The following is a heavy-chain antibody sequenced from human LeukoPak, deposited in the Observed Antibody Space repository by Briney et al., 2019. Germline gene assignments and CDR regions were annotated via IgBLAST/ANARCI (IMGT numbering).Heavy chain of an antibody. J-gene: IGHJ5*02. CDR1: GFSVTSNY. V-gene: IGHV3-66*01. Sequence: PGGSLRLSCAASGFSVTSNYMSWVRQAPGKGLEWVSVLYSAGNTYYADSVKGRFTISRDNAKNTLFLQMSSLRDEDTAVYYCARGGFTNGFDPWGQGTLVTVSS. D-gene: IGHD2-8*01. CDR2: LYSAGNT. CDR3: ARGGFTNGFDP.